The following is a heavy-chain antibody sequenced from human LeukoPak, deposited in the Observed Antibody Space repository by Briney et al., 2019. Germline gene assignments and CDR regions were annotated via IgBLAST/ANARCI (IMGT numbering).Heavy chain of an antibody. CDR1: GDSISSYY. D-gene: IGHD4-17*01. CDR2: IHPSGST. J-gene: IGHJ5*02. Sequence: SETLSLTCTVSGDSISSYYWSWIRQPAGQGLEWIGRIHPSGSTNYNPSLKSRVTISVDTSKNQFSLKLSSVTAADTAVYYCARGRAPHDYGDESDWFDPWGQGTLVTVSS. V-gene: IGHV4-4*07. CDR3: ARGRAPHDYGDESDWFDP.